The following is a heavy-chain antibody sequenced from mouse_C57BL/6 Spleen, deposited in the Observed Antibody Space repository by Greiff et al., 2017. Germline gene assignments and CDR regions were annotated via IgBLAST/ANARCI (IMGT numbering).Heavy chain of an antibody. J-gene: IGHJ4*01. Sequence: VQLVESGPELVKPGASVKISCMASGYAFSSSWMNWVKQRPGKGLEWIGRIYPGDGDTNYNGKFKGKATLTADKTSSTAYMQLSSLTSEDSAVYFCANIWKDYAMDYWGQGTSVTVSS. CDR3: ANIWKDYAMDY. CDR1: GYAFSSSW. D-gene: IGHD1-1*02. V-gene: IGHV1-82*01. CDR2: IYPGDGDT.